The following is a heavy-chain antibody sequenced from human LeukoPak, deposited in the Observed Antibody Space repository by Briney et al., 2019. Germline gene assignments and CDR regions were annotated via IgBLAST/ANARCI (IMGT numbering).Heavy chain of an antibody. CDR1: GGSISSGDYY. Sequence: SETLSLTCTVSGGSISSGDYYWSWIRQPPGKGLEWIGYIYYSGSTYYNPSLKSRVTISVDTSKNQFSLKLSSVTAADTAVYYCARAGVIFNYYYMDVWGKGTTVTVSS. D-gene: IGHD3-22*01. CDR2: IYYSGST. J-gene: IGHJ6*03. V-gene: IGHV4-30-4*08. CDR3: ARAGVIFNYYYMDV.